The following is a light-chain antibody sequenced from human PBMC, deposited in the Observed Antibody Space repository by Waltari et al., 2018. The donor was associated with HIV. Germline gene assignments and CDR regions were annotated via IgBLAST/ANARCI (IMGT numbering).Light chain of an antibody. CDR3: QQYGSSPPT. J-gene: IGKJ1*01. V-gene: IGKV3-20*01. Sequence: EIVLTQSPGTLSASPGERATRSCRASQSGNFNYLAWYPQRSGQPPRLLIFGASSRNSGVPDRFSASGSGTAFTLTINSLEPEDFAVYYCQQYGSSPPTFGQGTKVEV. CDR2: GAS. CDR1: QSGNFNY.